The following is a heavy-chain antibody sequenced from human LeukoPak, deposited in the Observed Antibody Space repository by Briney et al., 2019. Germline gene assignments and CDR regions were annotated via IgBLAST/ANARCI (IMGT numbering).Heavy chain of an antibody. V-gene: IGHV1-3*01. J-gene: IGHJ6*04. CDR2: INAGNGNT. D-gene: IGHD3-10*01. CDR1: GYTFTSYV. Sequence: ASVKVSCKASGYTFTSYVMHWVRQAPGQRLEWMGWINAGNGNTKYSQKFQGRVTITRDASASTAYMELSSLRSEDTAVYYCARFRYGSGNQDYGMDVWGKGTTVTVSS. CDR3: ARFRYGSGNQDYGMDV.